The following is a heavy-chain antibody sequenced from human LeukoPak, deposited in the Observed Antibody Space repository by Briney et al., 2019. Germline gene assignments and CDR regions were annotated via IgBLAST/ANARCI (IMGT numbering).Heavy chain of an antibody. J-gene: IGHJ4*02. V-gene: IGHV1-2*02. Sequence: ASVKVSYKASGYTFTGYYMHWVRQAPGQGLEWMGWINPNSGGTNYAQKFQGRVTMTRDTSISTAYMELSRLRSDDTAVYYCARAFGYSGYDGEDYWGQGTLVTVSS. D-gene: IGHD5-12*01. CDR3: ARAFGYSGYDGEDY. CDR2: INPNSGGT. CDR1: GYTFTGYY.